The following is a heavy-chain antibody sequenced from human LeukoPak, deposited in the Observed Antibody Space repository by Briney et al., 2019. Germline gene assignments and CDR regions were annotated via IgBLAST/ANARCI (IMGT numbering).Heavy chain of an antibody. Sequence: PGRSLRLSCAASGFTFSSYGMHWVRQAPGKGLEWVAVIWYDGSNKYYADFVKGRFTISRDNSKNTLYLQMNSLRAEDTAVYYCARSARGTSCYGCPFDYWGQGTLVTVSS. CDR3: ARSARGTSCYGCPFDY. V-gene: IGHV3-33*01. J-gene: IGHJ4*02. D-gene: IGHD2-2*01. CDR1: GFTFSSYG. CDR2: IWYDGSNK.